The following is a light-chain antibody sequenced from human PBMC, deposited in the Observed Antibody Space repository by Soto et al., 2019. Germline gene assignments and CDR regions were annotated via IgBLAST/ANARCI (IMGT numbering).Light chain of an antibody. Sequence: QSALTQPASVSGSPGQSITISCTGTSSDVGGYNYVSWYQQHPGKAPKLMIYEVSNRPSRVSNRFSGSKSGNTASLTISGLQAEDEADHYCSSYTSSSTLYVFGTGTKVTVL. CDR1: SSDVGGYNY. CDR2: EVS. CDR3: SSYTSSSTLYV. J-gene: IGLJ1*01. V-gene: IGLV2-14*01.